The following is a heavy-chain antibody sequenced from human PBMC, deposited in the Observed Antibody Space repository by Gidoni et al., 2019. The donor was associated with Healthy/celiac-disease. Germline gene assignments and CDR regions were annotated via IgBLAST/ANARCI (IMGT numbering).Heavy chain of an antibody. J-gene: IGHJ2*01. CDR1: GGSISSGSYY. Sequence: QVQLQESGPGLVKPSQTLSLTCTVSGGSISSGSYYWSWIRQPAGKGLEWIGRIYTSGSTNYNPSLKSRVTISVDTSKNQFSLKLSSVTAADTAVYYCARVSIRSRYFDLWGRGTLVTVSS. CDR2: IYTSGST. D-gene: IGHD3-3*02. CDR3: ARVSIRSRYFDL. V-gene: IGHV4-61*02.